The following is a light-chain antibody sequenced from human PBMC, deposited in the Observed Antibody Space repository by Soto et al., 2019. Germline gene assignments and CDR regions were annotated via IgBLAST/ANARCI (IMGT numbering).Light chain of an antibody. J-gene: IGKJ1*01. CDR3: QQSYSTLWT. V-gene: IGKV1-39*01. Sequence: DIQMTQSPSSLSASVGDRITITCRASQSISSYLNWYQQKPGKAPKLLIYAASSLQSGVPSRFSGSGSWTDFTLTISSLQPEYFATYYCQQSYSTLWTFGQGTKVEIK. CDR2: AAS. CDR1: QSISSY.